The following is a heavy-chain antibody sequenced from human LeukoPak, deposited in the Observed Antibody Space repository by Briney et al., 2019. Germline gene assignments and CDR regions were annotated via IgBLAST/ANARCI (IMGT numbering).Heavy chain of an antibody. CDR2: ISGSGGST. Sequence: KPGESLKISRKGSGYSFTSHWIGWVRQPPGKGLEWVSAISGSGGSTYYADSVKGRFTISRDNSKNTLYLQMNSLRAEDTAVYYCAKVGDGSSNYYYYYMDVWGKGTTVTISS. CDR1: GYSFTSHW. J-gene: IGHJ6*03. V-gene: IGHV3-23*01. CDR3: AKVGDGSSNYYYYYMDV. D-gene: IGHD3-10*01.